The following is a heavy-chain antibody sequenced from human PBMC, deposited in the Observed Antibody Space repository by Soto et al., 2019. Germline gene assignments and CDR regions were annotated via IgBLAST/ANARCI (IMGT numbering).Heavy chain of an antibody. CDR3: ARGEDAFFYYGLDV. V-gene: IGHV4-59*01. Sequence: SETLSLTCTVSGGSITSSYWSWIRRPPGKGLAWIAYIYDTGISGYTPSTSYNPSLKSRVTMSVDTSKSQFSLKLTSVTAADTAAYYCARGEDAFFYYGLDVWGQGITVTVSS. CDR1: GGSITSSY. J-gene: IGHJ6*02. CDR2: IYDTGISGYTPST.